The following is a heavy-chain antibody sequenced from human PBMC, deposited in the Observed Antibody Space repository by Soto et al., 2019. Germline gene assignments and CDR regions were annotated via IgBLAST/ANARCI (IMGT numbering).Heavy chain of an antibody. J-gene: IGHJ6*02. CDR3: VRLVILTVYGCRHV. V-gene: IGHV4-30-4*01. D-gene: IGHD3-9*01. Sequence: SWTLSLTCTVSGDSIRSGNHYWSWIRQPPGKGLEWIGYIYYSGSTYYSPSLKSRVTISVDTSKNQFSLKLNSVTAADTAVYYCVRLVILTVYGCRHVWGQGTRVTVSS. CDR1: GDSIRSGNHY. CDR2: IYYSGST.